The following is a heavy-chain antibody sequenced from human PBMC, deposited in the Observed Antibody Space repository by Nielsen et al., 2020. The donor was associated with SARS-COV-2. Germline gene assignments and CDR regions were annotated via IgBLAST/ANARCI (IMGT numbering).Heavy chain of an antibody. CDR2: ISYDGSNK. D-gene: IGHD3-16*01. Sequence: GGSLRLSCAASGFTFSSYGMHWVRQAPGKGLEWVAVISYDGSNKYYADSVKGRFTISRDNSKNTLYLQMNSLRAEDTAVYYCARGAFNYWGQGTLVTVSS. J-gene: IGHJ4*02. CDR3: ARGAFNY. V-gene: IGHV3-30*03. CDR1: GFTFSSYG.